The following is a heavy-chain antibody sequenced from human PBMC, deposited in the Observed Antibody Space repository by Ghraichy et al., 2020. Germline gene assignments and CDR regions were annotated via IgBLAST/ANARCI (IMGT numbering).Heavy chain of an antibody. V-gene: IGHV4-59*01. CDR3: ARGPTVTHDAFDI. CDR1: GGSISSYY. CDR2: IYYSGST. J-gene: IGHJ3*02. D-gene: IGHD4-17*01. Sequence: SETPSLTCTVSGGSISSYYWSWIRQPPGKGLEWIGYIYYSGSTNYNPSLKSRVTISVDTSKNQFSLKLSSVTAADTAVYYCARGPTVTHDAFDIWGQGTMVTVSS.